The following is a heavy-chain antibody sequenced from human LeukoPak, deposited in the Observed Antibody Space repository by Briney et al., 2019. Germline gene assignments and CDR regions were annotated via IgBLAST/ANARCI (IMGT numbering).Heavy chain of an antibody. CDR1: GYSFTSYW. V-gene: IGHV5-51*01. Sequence: GEALKISCKGSGYSFTSYWIGWVRQMPGKGLEWMGIIYPGDSDTRYSPSFQGQVTISADKSISTAYLQWSSLKASDTAMYYCARQPPPYGSGKTNWFDPWGQGTLVTVSS. D-gene: IGHD3-10*01. CDR3: ARQPPPYGSGKTNWFDP. J-gene: IGHJ5*02. CDR2: IYPGDSDT.